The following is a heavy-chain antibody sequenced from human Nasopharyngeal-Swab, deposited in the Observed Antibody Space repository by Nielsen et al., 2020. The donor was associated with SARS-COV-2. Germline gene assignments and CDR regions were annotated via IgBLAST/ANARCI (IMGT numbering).Heavy chain of an antibody. CDR2: IYYSGST. CDR3: ARRFTDTIFGANNYYFDY. J-gene: IGHJ4*02. V-gene: IGHV4-31*03. CDR1: GFSFSSGGYY. Sequence: LRLSCTLSGFSFSSGGYYWSWIRQHPGKGLEWIGYIYYSGSTYYNPSLKSRVTISLDTSKNQFSLKLSSVTAADTAVYYCARRFTDTIFGANNYYFDYWGQGTLVTVSA. D-gene: IGHD3-3*01.